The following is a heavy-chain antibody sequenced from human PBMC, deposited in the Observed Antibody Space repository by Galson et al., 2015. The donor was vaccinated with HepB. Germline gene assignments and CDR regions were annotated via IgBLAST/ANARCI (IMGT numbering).Heavy chain of an antibody. V-gene: IGHV3-64*04. CDR1: GFTFSSYA. Sequence: SLRLSCAASGFTFSSYAMHWVRQAPGKGLEYVSAISSNGGSTYYADSVKGRFTISRDNAKNSLYLQMNSLRAEDTAVYYCARDRARDYGGNSLAFGYWGQGTLVTVSS. D-gene: IGHD4-23*01. J-gene: IGHJ4*02. CDR2: ISSNGGST. CDR3: ARDRARDYGGNSLAFGY.